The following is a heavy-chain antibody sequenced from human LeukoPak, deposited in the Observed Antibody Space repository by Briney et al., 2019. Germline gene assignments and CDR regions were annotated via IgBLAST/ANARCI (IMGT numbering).Heavy chain of an antibody. V-gene: IGHV3-64D*09. CDR1: GFTFSAYA. D-gene: IGHD5-24*01. J-gene: IGHJ4*02. CDR3: VKDRWIDY. Sequence: HPGGSLRLSCSVSGFTFSAYAMHWVRQAPGRGLQYVSSISSDGVKTYYADSVKGRFTISRDNSKNTLYLQMSRLRLEDTDVYYCVKDRWIDYWGQGALVTVSS. CDR2: ISSDGVKT.